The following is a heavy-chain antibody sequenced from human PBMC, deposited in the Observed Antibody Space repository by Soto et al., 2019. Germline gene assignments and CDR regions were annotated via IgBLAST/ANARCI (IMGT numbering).Heavy chain of an antibody. J-gene: IGHJ2*01. D-gene: IGHD5-12*01. V-gene: IGHV1-69*01. CDR1: GGSFSKKA. Sequence: QVQLVQSGAELKKPGSSVKVSCEASGGSFSKKAISWVRQAPGQGPEWMGGINTKFGSTNYAPKFQGRISITADESTNTVYMALSSLTCEDTAVYYCARGASSGFEYWYFDLWGRGTLVSVSS. CDR2: INTKFGST. CDR3: ARGASSGFEYWYFDL.